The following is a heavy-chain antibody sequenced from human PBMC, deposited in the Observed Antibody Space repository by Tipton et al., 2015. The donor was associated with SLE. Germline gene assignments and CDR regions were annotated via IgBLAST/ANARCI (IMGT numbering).Heavy chain of an antibody. CDR3: ARGISRSYQHFFDY. CDR2: VYITGET. J-gene: IGHJ4*02. V-gene: IGHV4-61*02. CDR1: GDALNSYSYY. D-gene: IGHD3-10*01. Sequence: TLSLTCTVSGDALNSYSYYWGWIRQPAGKGLEWIGRVYITGETDYSPSLKIRVTISVDTSKNQFSLKLGSVTAADTAVYYCARGISRSYQHFFDYWGQGTLVTVSS.